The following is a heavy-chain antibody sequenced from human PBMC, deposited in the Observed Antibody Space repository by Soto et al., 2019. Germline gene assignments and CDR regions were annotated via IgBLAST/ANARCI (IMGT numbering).Heavy chain of an antibody. Sequence: SETLSLTCAVYGGSFSGYYWSWIRQPPGKWLEWIGEITHSGSTNYNPSLKSRATISVDTSKNQFSLRLSSVTPADTAVNYCARLRFRMTIFGVVIIPDAFEFWGQGTMGTVSS. CDR3: ARLRFRMTIFGVVIIPDAFEF. CDR1: GGSFSGYY. CDR2: ITHSGST. J-gene: IGHJ3*01. V-gene: IGHV4-34*01. D-gene: IGHD3-3*01.